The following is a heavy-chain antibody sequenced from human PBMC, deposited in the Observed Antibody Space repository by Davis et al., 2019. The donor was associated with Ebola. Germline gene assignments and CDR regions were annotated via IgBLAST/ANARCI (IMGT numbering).Heavy chain of an antibody. D-gene: IGHD6-13*01. CDR2: IRSKANSYAT. V-gene: IGHV3-73*01. CDR1: GFTFSGSA. J-gene: IGHJ4*02. CDR3: TMYSSSWYGGDY. Sequence: GESLKISCAASGFTFSGSAMHWVRQASGKGPEWVGRIRSKANSYATAYAASVKGRFTISRDDSKNTAYLQMNSLKTEDTAVYYCTMYSSSWYGGDYWGQGTLVTVSS.